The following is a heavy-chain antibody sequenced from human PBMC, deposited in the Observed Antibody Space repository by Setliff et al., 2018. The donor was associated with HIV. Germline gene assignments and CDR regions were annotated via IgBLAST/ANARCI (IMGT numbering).Heavy chain of an antibody. V-gene: IGHV3-7*05. Sequence: GESLKISCAASGFTFSTYWMSWVRQAPGKGLEWVANIKQDGSEKNYMDSVKGRFTISRDNAKSSLYLQMNSLRVEDTAVYYCATDCAVVGGTGSLDSWGQGTLVTVSS. J-gene: IGHJ4*02. CDR1: GFTFSTYW. CDR2: IKQDGSEK. CDR3: ATDCAVVGGTGSLDS. D-gene: IGHD1-26*01.